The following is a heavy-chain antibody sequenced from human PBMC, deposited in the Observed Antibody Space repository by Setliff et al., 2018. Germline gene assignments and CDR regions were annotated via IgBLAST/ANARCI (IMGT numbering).Heavy chain of an antibody. Sequence: GASVKVSCKTSGGTFSSSAFSRVRQAHAQGLEWIGRIIPLFGTTNFAQNLRDRVTITADQSTETVYMEVRSLRFEDTGVYYCARGFDVGAPRTDSFDIWGQGTAVTVSS. CDR3: ARGFDVGAPRTDSFDI. CDR2: IIPLFGTT. D-gene: IGHD1-26*01. J-gene: IGHJ3*02. CDR1: GGTFSSSA. V-gene: IGHV1-69*13.